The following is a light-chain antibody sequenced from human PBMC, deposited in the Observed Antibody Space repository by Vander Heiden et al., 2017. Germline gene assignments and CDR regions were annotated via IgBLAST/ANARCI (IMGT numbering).Light chain of an antibody. V-gene: IGLV3-27*01. CDR1: VLAKKY. CDR3: YSATDNIGV. J-gene: IGLJ3*02. CDR2: KDS. Sequence: SYELTQPSSVSVSTGQPARITCSGDVLAKKYARWFQQEPGQAPVLIIYKDSERPSGIPERFSGSSSGTTVTLTISGAQVEDEADYYCYSATDNIGVFGGGTKLTVL.